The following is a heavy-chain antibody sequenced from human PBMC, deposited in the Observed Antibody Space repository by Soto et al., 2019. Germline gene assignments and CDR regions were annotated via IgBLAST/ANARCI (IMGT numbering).Heavy chain of an antibody. CDR3: ARDPAIYSGKFDYGLDV. CDR2: IGTSGKTI. Sequence: GESVRLSCAVSGFTFSIYEMNWVRQAPGKGLEWVSYIGTSGKTIYYADSVRGRFTISRDNAKNSLYLQMNSLRAEDTAVYFCARDPAIYSGKFDYGLDVWGRGTTVTVSS. V-gene: IGHV3-48*03. J-gene: IGHJ6*02. CDR1: GFTFSIYE. D-gene: IGHD4-4*01.